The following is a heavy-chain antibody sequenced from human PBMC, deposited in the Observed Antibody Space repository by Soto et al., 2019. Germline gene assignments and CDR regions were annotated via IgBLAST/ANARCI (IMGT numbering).Heavy chain of an antibody. D-gene: IGHD3-16*02. CDR1: GFTFSSYS. Sequence: GGSLRLSCAASGFTFSSYSMNWVRQAPGKGLEWVSYISSSSSTIYYADSVKGRFTISRDNAKNSLYLQMNSLRAEDTAVYYCAREMHDYIWGSYRIYFDYWGQGTLVTVSS. J-gene: IGHJ4*02. V-gene: IGHV3-48*01. CDR2: ISSSSSTI. CDR3: AREMHDYIWGSYRIYFDY.